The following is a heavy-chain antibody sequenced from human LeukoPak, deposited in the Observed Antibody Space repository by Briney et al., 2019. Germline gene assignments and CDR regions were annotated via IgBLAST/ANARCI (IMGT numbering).Heavy chain of an antibody. D-gene: IGHD3-10*01. CDR2: ISWNSGSI. CDR3: AKYYGSGGKIDY. CDR1: GFTFDDYA. V-gene: IGHV3-9*01. J-gene: IGHJ4*02. Sequence: PGGSLRLSCAASGFTFDDYAMHWVRQAPGKGLEWVSGISWNSGSIGYADSVKGRFTISRDNSKNTLYLQMKSLRAEDTAVYYCAKYYGSGGKIDYWGQGTLVTVSS.